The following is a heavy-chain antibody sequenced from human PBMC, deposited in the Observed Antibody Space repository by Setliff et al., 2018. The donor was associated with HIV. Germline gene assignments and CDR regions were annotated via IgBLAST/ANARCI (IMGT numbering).Heavy chain of an antibody. Sequence: PSETLSLTCGVYGESLSGYSWNWIRQPPGKGLEWIGEIDHGGSIKYNPSLKSRITISVDTAKNQFSLSLQSVTAADAAVYYCAIRRNFDWLMTSGPFDYWGQGILVTVSS. CDR3: AIRRNFDWLMTSGPFDY. V-gene: IGHV4-34*10. CDR2: IDHGGSI. J-gene: IGHJ4*02. CDR1: GESLSGYS. D-gene: IGHD3-9*01.